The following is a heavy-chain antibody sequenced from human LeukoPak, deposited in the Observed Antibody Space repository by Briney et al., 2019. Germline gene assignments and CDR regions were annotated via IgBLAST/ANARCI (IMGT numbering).Heavy chain of an antibody. CDR2: IIPILNTT. D-gene: IGHD3-10*01. CDR3: ARGTSIRGDDYHGMDV. Sequence: GSSVKVSCKASGGTFSSYTFNWVRQAPGQGPEWMGRIIPILNTTNYAQKLQDRVTIIADRSTCTTYMELRGLRSEDTAVYYCARGTSIRGDDYHGMDVWGQGTTITVSS. V-gene: IGHV1-69*08. CDR1: GGTFSSYT. J-gene: IGHJ6*02.